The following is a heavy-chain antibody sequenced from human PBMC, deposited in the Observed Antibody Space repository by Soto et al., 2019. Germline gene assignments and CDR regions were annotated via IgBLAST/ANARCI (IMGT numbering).Heavy chain of an antibody. CDR3: VLISLVRQGDSSGYRDY. CDR2: IKEDGSEM. Sequence: GGSLRLSCVVSGITNPLWMSWVRQAPGKGLEWVANIKEDGSEMYYVESVKGRFTITRDMSTSTAYMELSSLRSEDTAVYYCVLISLVRQGDSSGYRDYWGQGTLVTVSS. D-gene: IGHD3-22*01. V-gene: IGHV3-7*03. J-gene: IGHJ4*02. CDR1: GITNPLW.